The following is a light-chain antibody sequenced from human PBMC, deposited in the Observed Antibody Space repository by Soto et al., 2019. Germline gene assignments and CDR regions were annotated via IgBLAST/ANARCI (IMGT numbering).Light chain of an antibody. J-gene: IGKJ4*01. CDR2: AAS. Sequence: EIVMTQSPATLSVSPGERATLSCRASQSVSSNLAWYQQKPGQAPRLLIYAASTRATAFPARFSGSGSGTEFTLTISSLQSEDFAIYYCQQHNDWPLTFGGGTKVDIK. CDR1: QSVSSN. CDR3: QQHNDWPLT. V-gene: IGKV3-15*01.